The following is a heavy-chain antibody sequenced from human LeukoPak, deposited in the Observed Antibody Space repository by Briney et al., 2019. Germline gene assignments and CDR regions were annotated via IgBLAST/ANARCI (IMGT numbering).Heavy chain of an antibody. CDR2: INPNSGGT. V-gene: IGHV1-2*04. CDR1: GYTFTGYY. J-gene: IGHJ6*02. CDR3: ARDDSSGYSSYGMDV. Sequence: ASVKVSCKASGYTFTGYYMHWVRQAPGQGLEWMGWINPNSGGTNYAQKFQGWVTTTRDTSISTAYMELSRLRSDDTAVYYCARDDSSGYSSYGMDVWGQGTTVTVSS. D-gene: IGHD3-22*01.